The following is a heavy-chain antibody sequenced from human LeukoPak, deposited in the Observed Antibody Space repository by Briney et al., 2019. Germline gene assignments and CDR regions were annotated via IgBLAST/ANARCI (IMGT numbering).Heavy chain of an antibody. V-gene: IGHV4-59*13. CDR3: ARDDDTGGYYY. Sequence: SETLSLTCGVYGGSFRGYYWSWIRQPPGKGLEWIGYIYYSGSTNYNPSLKSRVTISVDTSKNRFSLKLSSVTAADTAVYYCARDDDTGGYYYWGQGTLVTVSS. CDR1: GGSFRGYY. CDR2: IYYSGST. D-gene: IGHD3-22*01. J-gene: IGHJ4*02.